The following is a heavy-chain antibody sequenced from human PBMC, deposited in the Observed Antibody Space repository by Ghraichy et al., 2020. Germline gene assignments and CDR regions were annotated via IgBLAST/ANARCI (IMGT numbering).Heavy chain of an antibody. J-gene: IGHJ2*01. CDR2: IYYSGST. V-gene: IGHV4-61*01. Sequence: SETLSLTCTVSGGSISGSISSYYWSWIRQPPGKGLEWIGCIYYSGSTNYNPSLKSRVTISVDMSKNQFSLKLSSVTAADTAVYYCARDRGATRYFDLWGRGTLVTVSS. D-gene: IGHD3-10*01. CDR3: ARDRGATRYFDL. CDR1: GGSISGSISSYY.